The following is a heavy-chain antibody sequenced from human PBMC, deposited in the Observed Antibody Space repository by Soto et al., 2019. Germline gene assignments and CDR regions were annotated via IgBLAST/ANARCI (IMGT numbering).Heavy chain of an antibody. V-gene: IGHV3-21*01. CDR3: VRDYYDTSGYPNTFDM. J-gene: IGHJ3*02. CDR1: GFTLSRHT. D-gene: IGHD3-22*01. Sequence: GGSLRLSCAASGFTLSRHTMNWVRQAPGKGLEWVSFIGSRTSDIYYADSVKGRFTISRDNAKNSLYLDLTRLRAEDTAVYFCVRDYYDTSGYPNTFDMWGQGTLGTV. CDR2: IGSRTSDI.